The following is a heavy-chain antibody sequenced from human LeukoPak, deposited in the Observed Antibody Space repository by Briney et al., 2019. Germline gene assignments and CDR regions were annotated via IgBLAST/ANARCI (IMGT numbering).Heavy chain of an antibody. Sequence: GGSLRLSCTASGFSICSNNMNWLRQGPGKGLEWVSSISSGSSYIYYADSVQGRFTISRDNAKNSLYLQMSSLTAAETDVYYCARDRQGFLSEWPNWFDPWGQGALVTVSS. J-gene: IGHJ5*02. CDR2: ISSGSSYI. V-gene: IGHV3-21*01. CDR3: ARDRQGFLSEWPNWFDP. CDR1: GFSICSNN. D-gene: IGHD3-3*01.